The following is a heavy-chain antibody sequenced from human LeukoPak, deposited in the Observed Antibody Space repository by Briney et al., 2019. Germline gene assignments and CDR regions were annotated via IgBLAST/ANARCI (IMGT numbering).Heavy chain of an antibody. Sequence: ASVKVSCKASGYTFSTYNVHWVRQAPGQGLEWMGIINPGDSTTTYAQMFQGRVTMTRDTSTTTVYMELSSLRSEDTAVYYCVRVSSGTKTRLDYWGQGTLVTVSS. CDR2: INPGDSTT. D-gene: IGHD1-7*01. J-gene: IGHJ4*02. CDR3: VRVSSGTKTRLDY. V-gene: IGHV1-46*01. CDR1: GYTFSTYN.